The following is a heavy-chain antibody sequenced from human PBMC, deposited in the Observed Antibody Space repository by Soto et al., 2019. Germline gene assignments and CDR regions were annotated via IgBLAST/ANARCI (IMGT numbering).Heavy chain of an antibody. CDR3: ARLRIATNNYKWFDP. Sequence: LSLTCSVSGAALNSGNYYWSWIRQAPGKGLEWIGHIYVTGAVDYNPSLRDRITISQDTSERQFSLNLRLVTAADTAVYYCARLRIATNNYKWFDPWGQGTLVTVSS. CDR2: IYVTGAV. V-gene: IGHV4-31*03. J-gene: IGHJ5*02. D-gene: IGHD2-21*01. CDR1: GAALNSGNYY.